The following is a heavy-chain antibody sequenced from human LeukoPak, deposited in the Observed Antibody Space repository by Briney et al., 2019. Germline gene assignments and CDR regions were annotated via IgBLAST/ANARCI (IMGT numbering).Heavy chain of an antibody. CDR3: ARDRSSLYNGNYAF. V-gene: IGHV1-2*02. CDR1: GYTFTDYY. D-gene: IGHD5-12*01. J-gene: IGHJ4*02. Sequence: GASVTVSCKASGYTFTDYYIHWVRQAPGQGLEWMGWVNPHSGGTSYAAKFRGRVTLTRDTSTTTSYMDLSGLTSDDTAVYYCARDRSSLYNGNYAFWGQGTLVTVSS. CDR2: VNPHSGGT.